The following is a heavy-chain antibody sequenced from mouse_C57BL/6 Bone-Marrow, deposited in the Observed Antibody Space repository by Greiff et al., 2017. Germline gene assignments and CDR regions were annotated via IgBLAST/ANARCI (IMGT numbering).Heavy chain of an antibody. CDR1: GYTFTSYW. CDR2: FYPGSGST. D-gene: IGHD2-3*01. Sequence: VQLQQPGAELVKPGASVKMSCKASGYTFTSYWITWVKQRSGQGLEWIGDFYPGSGSTNYNEKFKGKATLTVDTSSSTAYMQLSSLTSEDSAVYYCARSWGYSYYDARDYWGQGTSVTVSS. V-gene: IGHV1-55*01. CDR3: ARSWGYSYYDARDY. J-gene: IGHJ4*01.